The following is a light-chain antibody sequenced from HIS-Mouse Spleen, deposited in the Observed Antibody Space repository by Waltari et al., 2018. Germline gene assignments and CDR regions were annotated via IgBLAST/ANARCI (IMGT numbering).Light chain of an antibody. J-gene: IGKJ3*01. CDR1: QSVSSN. Sequence: EIVMTQSPATLSVSPGERATLPCRASQSVSSNLAWYQQKPGQAPRLLIYGASTSATGIPARFSGSGSGTEFTLTISSLQSEDFAVYYCQQYNNWPPFTFGPGTKVDIK. V-gene: IGKV3-15*01. CDR3: QQYNNWPPFT. CDR2: GAS.